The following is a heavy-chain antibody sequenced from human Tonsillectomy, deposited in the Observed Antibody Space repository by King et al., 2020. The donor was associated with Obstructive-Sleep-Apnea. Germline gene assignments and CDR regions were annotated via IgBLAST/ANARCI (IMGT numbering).Heavy chain of an antibody. CDR1: GFTFSLYA. D-gene: IGHD4-17*01. Sequence: VQLVESGGGVVQPGRSLRLSCTASGFTFSLYAFHWVRQSPGKGLEWVVLISHGGDERHYADSVKGRFTISRDSSKSTVYLQMDNLRPEDTAFYFCARPRTTVIYFFDLWGQGTLVTVSS. V-gene: IGHV3-30*01. CDR2: ISHGGDER. CDR3: ARPRTTVIYFFDL. J-gene: IGHJ4*02.